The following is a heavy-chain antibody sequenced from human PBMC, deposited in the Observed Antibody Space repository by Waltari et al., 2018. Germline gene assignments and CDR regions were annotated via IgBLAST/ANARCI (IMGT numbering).Heavy chain of an antibody. V-gene: IGHV3-74*01. CDR3: AAGGGIDF. Sequence: QLEESGGGLVQPGGSLRLSCAASGFTFSLYWMHWVRQSPGKGLVWGSRIQTDGSNIDYADAVKGRFTISRDNAKNTVYLQMNRLRAEDTAVYYCAAGGGIDFLGQGTLVTVSS. J-gene: IGHJ4*02. D-gene: IGHD3-16*01. CDR2: IQTDGSNI. CDR1: GFTFSLYW.